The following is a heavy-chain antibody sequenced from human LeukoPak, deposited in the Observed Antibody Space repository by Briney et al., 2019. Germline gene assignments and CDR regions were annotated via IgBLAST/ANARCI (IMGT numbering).Heavy chain of an antibody. V-gene: IGHV4-39*07. CDR1: GGSISSSSYY. Sequence: SETLSLTCTVSGGSISSSSYYWGWIRQPPGKGLEWIGSIYYSGSTYYNPSLKSRVTISVDTSKNQFSLKVNSVTAADTAVYYCARLATPSTMAARGRSWFESWGQGTLVTVSS. J-gene: IGHJ5*01. CDR3: ARLATPSTMAARGRSWFES. D-gene: IGHD6-6*01. CDR2: IYYSGST.